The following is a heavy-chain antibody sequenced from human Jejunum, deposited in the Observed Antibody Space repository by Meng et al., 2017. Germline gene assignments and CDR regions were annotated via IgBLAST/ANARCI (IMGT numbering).Heavy chain of an antibody. D-gene: IGHD1-26*01. CDR3: AREANIGSYSFDY. V-gene: IGHV4-4*07. CDR2: IDNSATT. Sequence: GSLRLSCTVSGGSIISYYWSWIRQPAGKGLEWIGRIDNSATTYYNPSLRSRVIMSVDTSKNQFSLKLSSVTAADTAMYYCAREANIGSYSFDYWGQGTLVTVS. J-gene: IGHJ4*02. CDR1: GGSIISYY.